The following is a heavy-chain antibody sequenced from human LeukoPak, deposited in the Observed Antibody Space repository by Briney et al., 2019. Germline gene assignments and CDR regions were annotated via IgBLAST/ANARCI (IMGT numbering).Heavy chain of an antibody. CDR3: ASGVGSFGYYYMDV. CDR2: ISAYNGNT. CDR1: GYTFTSYG. J-gene: IGHJ6*03. D-gene: IGHD3-10*01. V-gene: IGHV1-18*01. Sequence: ASVKVSCKASGYTFTSYGISWVRQAPGQGLEWMGWISAYNGNTNYAQKLQGRVTMTTDTSTRTAYMELRSLRSDDTAVYYCASGVGSFGYYYMDVWGKGTTVTVSS.